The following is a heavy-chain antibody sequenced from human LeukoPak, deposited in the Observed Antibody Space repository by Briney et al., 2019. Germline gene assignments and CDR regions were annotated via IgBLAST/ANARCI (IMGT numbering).Heavy chain of an antibody. V-gene: IGHV6-1*01. D-gene: IGHD2-8*01. J-gene: IGHJ6*02. CDR3: ARDGDSRLYSTYYYYYGMDV. CDR2: TYYRSKWYN. Sequence: SQTFSLTCAISGDSFSSNSAAWNWIRQSPSRGLEWLGRTYYRSKWYNDYAVSVKSRITINPDTSKNQFSLQLNSVTPEDTAVYYCARDGDSRLYSTYYYYYGMDVWGQGTTVTVSS. CDR1: GDSFSSNSAA.